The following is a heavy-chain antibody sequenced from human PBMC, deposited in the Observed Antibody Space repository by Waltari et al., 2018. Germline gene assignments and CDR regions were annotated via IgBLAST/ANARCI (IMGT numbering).Heavy chain of an antibody. CDR1: GFTLSRYE. CDR3: VRDELGSGSTRVDV. CDR2: IDSSGSGT. D-gene: IGHD1-7*01. J-gene: IGHJ6*02. Sequence: EVQLVESGGGLVQPGGSLRLSCAASGFTLSRYEMNWVGQAPGKGLEGVSYIDSSGSGTLYADSLKGRFTVSRDNANNSLHLQINSLRAEDTATYYCVRDELGSGSTRVDVWGQGTTVTVSS. V-gene: IGHV3-48*03.